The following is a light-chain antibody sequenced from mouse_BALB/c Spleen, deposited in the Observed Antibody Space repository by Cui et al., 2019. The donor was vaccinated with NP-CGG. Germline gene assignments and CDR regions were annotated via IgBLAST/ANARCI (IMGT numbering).Light chain of an antibody. CDR2: GTN. CDR1: PGTVTTTNY. CDR3: ALWYSNHWV. J-gene: IGLJ1*01. Sequence: QAVVTQESALTTSPGETVTLTGRSSPGTVTTTNYANWVQEKPDHLFTGLIGGTNNRAPGVPARFSGSLIGDKAALTITGAQTEDEAIYFCALWYSNHWVFGGGTKLTVL. V-gene: IGLV1*01.